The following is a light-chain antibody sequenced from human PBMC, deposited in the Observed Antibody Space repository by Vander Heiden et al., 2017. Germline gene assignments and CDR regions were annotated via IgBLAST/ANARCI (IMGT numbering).Light chain of an antibody. CDR1: QGIRND. CDR2: AAS. CDR3: RQYDNYALT. V-gene: IGKV1-6*01. J-gene: IGKJ4*01. Sequence: AIQMTQSPSSLSASVGDRVTITCRASQGIRNDLGWYQQKPGKAPKLLIYAASSLQSGVPSRFSGSGSGTDFTLTISSLQPEDFATYYCRQYDNYALTFGGGTKVXIK.